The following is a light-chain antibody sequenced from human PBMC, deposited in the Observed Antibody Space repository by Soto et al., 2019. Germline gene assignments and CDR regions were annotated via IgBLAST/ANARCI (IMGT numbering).Light chain of an antibody. J-gene: IGKJ2*01. CDR1: RSVSSN. V-gene: IGKV3-15*01. CDR3: QQYNNWPPYT. CDR2: GAS. Sequence: EIVMTQSPATLSVSPGERATLSCRASRSVSSNSAWYQQKPGQAPRLLISGASTRATGIPARFSGSGSGTEFTLTISSLQSEDFAVYYCQQYNNWPPYTFGQGTKLEIK.